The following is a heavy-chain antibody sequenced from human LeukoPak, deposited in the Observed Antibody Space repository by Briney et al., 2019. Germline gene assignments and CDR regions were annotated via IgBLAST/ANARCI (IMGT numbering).Heavy chain of an antibody. D-gene: IGHD4-11*01. CDR1: GFSFSSYA. CDR2: INENGRDT. J-gene: IGHJ4*02. V-gene: IGHV3-23*01. CDR3: ATETVSYFDH. Sequence: SGGSLSLSCAASGFSFSSYAMTWVRQVPGTGLEWVSTINENGRDTYYAGSVKGRFAISRDNSKNTVYLQMNSLRAEDAALYYCATETVSYFDHWGQGVLVIVSA.